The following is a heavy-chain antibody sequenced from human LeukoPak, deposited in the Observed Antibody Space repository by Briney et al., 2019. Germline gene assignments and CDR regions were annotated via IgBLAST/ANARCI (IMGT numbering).Heavy chain of an antibody. D-gene: IGHD4-17*01. J-gene: IGHJ1*01. CDR2: IYHSGST. V-gene: IGHV4-4*02. CDR3: ARVPYGDDEYFQH. Sequence: SGTLSLTCAVSGGSISSSNWWNWVRQPPGKGLEWIGEIYHSGSTNYNPSLKSRVTISVDKSKNQFSLKLSSVTAADTAVYYCARVPYGDDEYFQHWGQGTLVTVSS. CDR1: GGSISSSNW.